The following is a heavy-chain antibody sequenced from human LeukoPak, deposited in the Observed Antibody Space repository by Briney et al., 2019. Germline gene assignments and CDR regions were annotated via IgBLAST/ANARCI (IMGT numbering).Heavy chain of an antibody. CDR3: ARHAWFGELSPFDY. Sequence: GGSLRLSCVASRFIFTRYWMHWVRQVPGKGLLWVSRISPDGSITTYADSVKGRFTISRDNSKNTLYLQMNSLRAEDTAVYYCARHAWFGELSPFDYWGQGTLVTVSS. CDR1: RFIFTRYW. CDR2: ISPDGSIT. D-gene: IGHD3-10*01. V-gene: IGHV3-74*03. J-gene: IGHJ4*02.